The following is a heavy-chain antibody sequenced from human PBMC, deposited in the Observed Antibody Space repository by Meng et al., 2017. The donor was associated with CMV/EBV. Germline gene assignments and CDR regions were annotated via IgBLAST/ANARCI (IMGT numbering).Heavy chain of an antibody. CDR3: AREAVGELLFPYYYYGMDV. CDR1: SSSYY. J-gene: IGHJ6*02. D-gene: IGHD1-26*01. CDR2: IYYSGST. V-gene: IGHV4-39*07. Sequence: SSSYYWGWIRQPPGKGLEWIGSIYYSGSTYYSPSLKSRVTISVDTSKNQSSLKLSSVTAADTAVYYCAREAVGELLFPYYYYGMDVWGQGTTVTVSS.